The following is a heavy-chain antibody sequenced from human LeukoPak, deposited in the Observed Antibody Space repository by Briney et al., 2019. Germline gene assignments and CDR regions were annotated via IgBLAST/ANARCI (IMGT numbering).Heavy chain of an antibody. CDR3: AREYYYVLDY. D-gene: IGHD3-10*02. Sequence: GRSLRLSCAASGFTFSSYGMHWVRQAPGKGLEWVAVIRYDGSNKYYADSVKGRFTISRDNSKNTLYLQMNSLRAEDTAVYYCAREYYYVLDYWGQGTLVTVSS. CDR1: GFTFSSYG. J-gene: IGHJ4*02. CDR2: IRYDGSNK. V-gene: IGHV3-33*01.